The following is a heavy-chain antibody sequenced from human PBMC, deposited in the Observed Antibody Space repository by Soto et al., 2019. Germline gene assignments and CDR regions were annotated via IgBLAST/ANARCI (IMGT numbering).Heavy chain of an antibody. D-gene: IGHD2-2*01. V-gene: IGHV1-69*13. J-gene: IGHJ6*02. CDR3: ARGVACSSTSCYYYYGMDV. CDR1: GGTFSSYA. CDR2: MIPIFGTA. Sequence: SVKVSCKASGGTFSSYAISWVRQAPGKGLEWMGGMIPIFGTANYAQKFQGRVTITADESTSTAYMELSSLRSEDTAVYYCARGVACSSTSCYYYYGMDVWGQGTTVTVSS.